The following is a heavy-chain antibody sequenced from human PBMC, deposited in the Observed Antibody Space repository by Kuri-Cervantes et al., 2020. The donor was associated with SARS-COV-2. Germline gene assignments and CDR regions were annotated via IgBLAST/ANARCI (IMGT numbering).Heavy chain of an antibody. J-gene: IGHJ6*02. CDR1: GFTFSSYG. V-gene: IGHV3-30*03. Sequence: GESLKISCAASGFTFSSYGMHWVRQAPGKGLEWVAVISYDGSNKYYADSVKGRFTISRDNSKNTLYLQMNSLRAEDTAVYYCARLGLADGYNFYYYYYGMDVWGQGTTVTVSS. D-gene: IGHD5-24*01. CDR2: ISYDGSNK. CDR3: ARLGLADGYNFYYYYYGMDV.